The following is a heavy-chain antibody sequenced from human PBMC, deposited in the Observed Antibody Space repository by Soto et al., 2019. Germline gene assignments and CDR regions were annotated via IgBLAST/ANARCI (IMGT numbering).Heavy chain of an antibody. CDR1: VFTLDDYA. CDR3: AKDTTSSRRGRGMDV. V-gene: IGHV3-9*01. J-gene: IGHJ6*02. Sequence: SLRLSGAASVFTLDDYAMHWVRQAPGKGLEWVSGISWNSVSIGYADSVKGRFTISRDNAKNSLYLQMNSLRAEDTALYYCAKDTTSSRRGRGMDVWGQGTTVTVSS. CDR2: ISWNSVSI.